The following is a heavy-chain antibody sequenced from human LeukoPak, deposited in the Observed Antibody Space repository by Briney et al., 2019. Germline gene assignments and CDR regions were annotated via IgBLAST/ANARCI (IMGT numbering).Heavy chain of an antibody. CDR2: IRYDGSNK. J-gene: IGHJ4*02. V-gene: IGHV3-30*02. CDR3: ARESDWNSLVDY. Sequence: GGSLRLSCAASGFTFSSYGMHWVRQAPGKGLEWVAFIRYDGSNKYYADSVKGRFTISRDNSKNTLYLQMNSLRVEDTAVYYCARESDWNSLVDYWGQGTLVTVSS. D-gene: IGHD1-1*01. CDR1: GFTFSSYG.